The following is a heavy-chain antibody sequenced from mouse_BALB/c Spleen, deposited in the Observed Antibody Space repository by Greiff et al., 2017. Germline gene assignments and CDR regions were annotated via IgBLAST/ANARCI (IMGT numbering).Heavy chain of an antibody. J-gene: IGHJ4*01. D-gene: IGHD2-14*01. CDR2: IWAGGST. V-gene: IGHV2-9*02. Sequence: VQLQESGPGLVAPSQSLSITCTVSGFSLTSYGVHWVRQPPGKGLEWLGVIWAGGSTNYNSALMSRLSISKDNSKSQVFLKMNSLQTDDTAMYYCARYYRYDGHYAMDYWGQGTSVTVSS. CDR1: GFSLTSYG. CDR3: ARYYRYDGHYAMDY.